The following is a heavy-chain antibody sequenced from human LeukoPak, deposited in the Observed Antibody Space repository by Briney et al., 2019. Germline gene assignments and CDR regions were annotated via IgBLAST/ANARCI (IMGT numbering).Heavy chain of an antibody. D-gene: IGHD2-15*01. CDR3: ARDSVAAPATSFDY. J-gene: IGHJ4*02. V-gene: IGHV1-69*06. Sequence: ASVKVSCKASGGTFSSYAISWVRQAPGQGLEWMGGIIPIFGTANYAQKFQGRVTITADKSTSTAYMELRSLRSDDTAVYYCARDSVAAPATSFDYWGQGTLVTVSS. CDR2: IIPIFGTA. CDR1: GGTFSSYA.